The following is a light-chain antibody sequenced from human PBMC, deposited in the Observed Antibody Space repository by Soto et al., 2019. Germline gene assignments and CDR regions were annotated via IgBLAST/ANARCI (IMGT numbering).Light chain of an antibody. CDR2: DAS. V-gene: IGKV3-20*01. CDR3: QQYHIYSGT. CDR1: QTVRNNY. Sequence: EFVLTQSPGTLSLSPGERATLSCRSSQTVRNNYLAWYQQKPGQAPRLLIYDASSRATGIPDRFSGGGSGTDFTLTINSLQPDDVAAYYCQQYHIYSGTFGQGTKVDIK. J-gene: IGKJ1*01.